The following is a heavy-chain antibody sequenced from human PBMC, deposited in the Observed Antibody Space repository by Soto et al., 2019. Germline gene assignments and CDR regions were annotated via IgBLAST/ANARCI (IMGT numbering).Heavy chain of an antibody. Sequence: QVQLVESGGGVVQPGRSLRLSCAASGFTFSSYGMHWVRQAPGKGLEWVAVISYDGSNKYYADSVKGRFTISRDNSKNRLYLQMNSLRAEDTAVYYCAKDATWLDYWVQGTLVTVSS. J-gene: IGHJ4*02. D-gene: IGHD5-12*01. CDR3: AKDATWLDY. CDR1: GFTFSSYG. CDR2: ISYDGSNK. V-gene: IGHV3-30*18.